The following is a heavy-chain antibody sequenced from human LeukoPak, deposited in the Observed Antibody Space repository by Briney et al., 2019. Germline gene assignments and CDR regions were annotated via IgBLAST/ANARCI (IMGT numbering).Heavy chain of an antibody. V-gene: IGHV5-51*01. CDR2: IYPGDSDT. J-gene: IGHJ4*02. CDR3: ARRYCSGGSCYHFDY. D-gene: IGHD2-15*01. CDR1: GYSFTSYW. Sequence: GEPLKISRKGSGYSFTSYWIGWVRQMPGKGLEWMGIIYPGDSDTRYSPSFQGQVTISADKSISTAYLQWSSLKASDTAMYYCARRYCSGGSCYHFDYWGQGTLVTVSS.